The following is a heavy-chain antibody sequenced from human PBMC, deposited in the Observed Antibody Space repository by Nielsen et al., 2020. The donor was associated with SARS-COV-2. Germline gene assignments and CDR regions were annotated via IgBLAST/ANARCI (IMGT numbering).Heavy chain of an antibody. Sequence: LETLSLTCTVSGDSTISSRYYWGWLRQPPGKGLEWIGSVYYDGSTYYNPSLKSRVTISVDTSKNQFSLKLRSVTAADTAVYYCARTYGDYLEFFHRWGQGTLVTVSS. J-gene: IGHJ1*01. V-gene: IGHV4-39*01. CDR3: ARTYGDYLEFFHR. CDR1: GDSTISSRYY. CDR2: VYYDGST. D-gene: IGHD4-17*01.